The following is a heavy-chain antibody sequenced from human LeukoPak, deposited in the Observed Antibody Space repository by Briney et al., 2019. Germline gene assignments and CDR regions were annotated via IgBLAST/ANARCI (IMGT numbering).Heavy chain of an antibody. CDR2: ISSSSSYI. J-gene: IGHJ4*02. Sequence: GGSLRLSCAASGFTFSSYSMNWVRQAPGKRLEWVSSISSSSSYIYYADSVKGRFTISRDNAKNSLYLQMNSLRAEDTAVYYCARDRKRFLEWLLSGNYFDYWGQGTLVTVSS. D-gene: IGHD3-3*01. CDR3: ARDRKRFLEWLLSGNYFDY. CDR1: GFTFSSYS. V-gene: IGHV3-21*01.